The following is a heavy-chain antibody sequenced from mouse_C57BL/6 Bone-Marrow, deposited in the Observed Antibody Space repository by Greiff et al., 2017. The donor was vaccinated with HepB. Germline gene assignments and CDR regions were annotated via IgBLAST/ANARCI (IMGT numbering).Heavy chain of an antibody. CDR1: GYTFTSYW. CDR3: ARWVTTVVAPYYFDY. J-gene: IGHJ2*01. CDR2: IDPNSGGT. Sequence: QVQLQQPGAELVKPGASVKLSCKASGYTFTSYWMPWVKQRPGRGLEWIGRIDPNSGGTKYNEKFKSKATLTVDKPSSTAYMQLSSLTSEDSAVYYCARWVTTVVAPYYFDYWGQGTTLTVSS. V-gene: IGHV1-72*01. D-gene: IGHD1-1*01.